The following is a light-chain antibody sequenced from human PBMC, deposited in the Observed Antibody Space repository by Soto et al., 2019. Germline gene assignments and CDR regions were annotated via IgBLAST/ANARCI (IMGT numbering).Light chain of an antibody. CDR3: HQYGSSPRT. CDR1: QSFSNNY. J-gene: IGKJ1*01. Sequence: VLTQSPGTLSLSPGERAPLSCRASQSFSNNYLAWYQQKPGQAPRLLIYGASSRATGIPDRFSGSGSGTDFTLTISRLEPEDFAVYYCHQYGSSPRTFGQGTKVDIK. V-gene: IGKV3-20*01. CDR2: GAS.